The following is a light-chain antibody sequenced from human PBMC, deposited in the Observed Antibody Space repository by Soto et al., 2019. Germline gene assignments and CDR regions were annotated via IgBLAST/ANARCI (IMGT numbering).Light chain of an antibody. J-gene: IGKJ4*01. CDR3: QQLNSYPLT. CDR1: QSVGSN. Sequence: EVVMTQSPVTLSVSPGERAALSCRASQSVGSNVAWYQQKPGQAPRLLIYGAFNRATGIPARFSGSGSGTEFTLTISSLQSEDFAVYYCQQLNSYPLTFGGGTKVEIK. CDR2: GAF. V-gene: IGKV3-15*01.